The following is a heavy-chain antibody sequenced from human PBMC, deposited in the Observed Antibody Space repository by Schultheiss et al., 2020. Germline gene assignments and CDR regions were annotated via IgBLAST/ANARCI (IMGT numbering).Heavy chain of an antibody. D-gene: IGHD6-6*01. CDR2: INHSGST. CDR3: ARGRGAARGPYYYYGMDV. CDR1: RYSISRVYY. Sequence: SETLSLTCTVSRYSISRVYYWGWIRQPPGKGLEWIGEINHSGSTNYNPSLKSRVTISVDTSKNQFSLKLSSVTAADTAVYYCARGRGAARGPYYYYGMDVWGQGTTVTVSS. V-gene: IGHV4-38-2*02. J-gene: IGHJ6*02.